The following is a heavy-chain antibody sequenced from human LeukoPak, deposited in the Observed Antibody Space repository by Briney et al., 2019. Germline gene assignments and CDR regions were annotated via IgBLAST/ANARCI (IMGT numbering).Heavy chain of an antibody. V-gene: IGHV1-3*03. Sequence: ASVKVSCKASGYTFTSYAMHWVRQAPGRRLEWMGWINAGNGNTKYSQEFQGRVTITRDTSASTAYMELSSLRSEDMAVYYCARDLRSGYGSGFDYWGQGTLVTVSS. CDR3: ARDLRSGYGSGFDY. CDR1: GYTFTSYA. J-gene: IGHJ4*02. CDR2: INAGNGNT. D-gene: IGHD3-10*01.